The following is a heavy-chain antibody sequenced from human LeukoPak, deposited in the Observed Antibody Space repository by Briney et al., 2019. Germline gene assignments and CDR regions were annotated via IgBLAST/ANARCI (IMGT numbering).Heavy chain of an antibody. CDR1: GGSISSNY. V-gene: IGHV4-59*08. CDR2: IYYRGST. J-gene: IGHJ6*02. Sequence: PSETLSLTCSVSGGSISSNYWSWIRQSPGKGLEWIGYIYYRGSTDYNPSLKSRVTMSVDTSKNQFSLKLSSVTAADTAVYYCARQNYDAVNYYYYGLDVWGQGTTVTVSS. CDR3: ARQNYDAVNYYYYGLDV. D-gene: IGHD3-3*01.